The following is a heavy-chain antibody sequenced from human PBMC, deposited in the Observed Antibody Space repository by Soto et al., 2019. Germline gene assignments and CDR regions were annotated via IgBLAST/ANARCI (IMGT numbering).Heavy chain of an antibody. CDR3: AHRDRASGGLFDY. D-gene: IGHD3-10*01. J-gene: IGHJ4*02. V-gene: IGHV2-5*02. CDR2: IYWDDDQ. CDR1: GFSLSTEGVA. Sequence: QITLKESGPPLVKPTQTLTLTCTFSGFSLSTEGVAVGWIRQPPGKALEWLSVIYWDDDQRSSTSLMSRLTITKDTSKNHVVLTMTNMDPLDTATYYCAHRDRASGGLFDYWGQGILVTVSS.